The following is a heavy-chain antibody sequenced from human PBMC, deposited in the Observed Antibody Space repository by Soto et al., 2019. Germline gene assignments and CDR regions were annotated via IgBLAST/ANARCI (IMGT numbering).Heavy chain of an antibody. CDR2: IGTAGDP. Sequence: LRLSCAASGFTFSSYDMHWVRQATGKGLEWVSAIGTAGDPYYPGSVKGRFTISRENAKNSLYLQMNSLRAGDTAVYYCARSRYNWNYGGLNYYGMDVWGQGTTVTVSS. D-gene: IGHD1-7*01. V-gene: IGHV3-13*05. CDR1: GFTFSSYD. CDR3: ARSRYNWNYGGLNYYGMDV. J-gene: IGHJ6*02.